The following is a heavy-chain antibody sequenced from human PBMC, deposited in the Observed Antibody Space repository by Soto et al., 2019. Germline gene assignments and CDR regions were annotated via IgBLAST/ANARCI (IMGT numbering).Heavy chain of an antibody. V-gene: IGHV3-23*01. Sequence: TGGSLRLSCASSGFSFSAYAMNWVRQAPGKGLQWVSGLVGSGGDRNYADSVRGRFTVTRDNSQNTLYLQMNNLRDEDTAVYYCAKDFIANNGVWEAFDMWGRGTEVTVSS. CDR1: GFSFSAYA. J-gene: IGHJ3*02. D-gene: IGHD2-8*01. CDR2: LVGSGGDR. CDR3: AKDFIANNGVWEAFDM.